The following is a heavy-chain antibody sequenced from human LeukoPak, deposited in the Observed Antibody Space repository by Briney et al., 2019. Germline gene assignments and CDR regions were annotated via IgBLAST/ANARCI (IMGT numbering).Heavy chain of an antibody. D-gene: IGHD4-17*01. V-gene: IGHV3-74*01. Sequence: GGSLRLSCAASGFTFSTYWMQWVRQAPGKGLVWVSHINGDGSSTTYADSVKGRFTISRDNGKDTLYLQMNSLRVDDPAIYYCVRDNYGVDYWGQGTLVTVSS. CDR3: VRDNYGVDY. CDR2: INGDGSST. J-gene: IGHJ4*02. CDR1: GFTFSTYW.